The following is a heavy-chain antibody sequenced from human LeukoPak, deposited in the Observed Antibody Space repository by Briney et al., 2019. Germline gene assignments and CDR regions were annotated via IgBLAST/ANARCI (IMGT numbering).Heavy chain of an antibody. D-gene: IGHD5-12*01. Sequence: GVSLRLSCAASGFTFSSYAMHWVRQAPGKGLEWVAAISYDGSNKYYADSVKGRFTISRDNSKNTLYRQMNSLRAEDTAMYYCARAPLLPTMQDRYYFDHWGQGTLVTVSS. CDR1: GFTFSSYA. J-gene: IGHJ4*02. CDR3: ARAPLLPTMQDRYYFDH. V-gene: IGHV3-30*04. CDR2: ISYDGSNK.